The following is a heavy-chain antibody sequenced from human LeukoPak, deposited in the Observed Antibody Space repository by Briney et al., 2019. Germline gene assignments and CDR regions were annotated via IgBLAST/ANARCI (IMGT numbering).Heavy chain of an antibody. CDR2: ISGSGGST. J-gene: IGHJ4*02. V-gene: IGHV3-23*01. CDR1: GFTFSNYA. D-gene: IGHD6-13*01. Sequence: GGSLRLSCAASGFTFSNYAMSWVRQAPGKGLEWVSAISGSGGSTYYADSVKGRFTISRDNSKNTLYLQMNSLRAEDTAVYYCAKAPTEGGSWYSARYYFDYWGQGTLATVSS. CDR3: AKAPTEGGSWYSARYYFDY.